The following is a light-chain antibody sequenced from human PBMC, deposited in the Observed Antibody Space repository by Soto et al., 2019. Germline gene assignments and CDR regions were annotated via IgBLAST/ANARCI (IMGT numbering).Light chain of an antibody. J-gene: IGKJ1*01. CDR2: KVS. V-gene: IGKV2-30*01. Sequence: DVVVTQSPLSLPVTLGQPASISCRSNQSIVYSDGNAYLNWFHQRPGQSPRRLIYKVSNRDTRVPDRFSGSESGTDFTLKISRVEAEDVGIYYCMQGTFWPRRFGQGIKVEIK. CDR1: QSIVYSDGNAY. CDR3: MQGTFWPRR.